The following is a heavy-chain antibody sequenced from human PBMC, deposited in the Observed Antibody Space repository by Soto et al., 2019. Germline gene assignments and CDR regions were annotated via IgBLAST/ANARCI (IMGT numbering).Heavy chain of an antibody. D-gene: IGHD3-10*01. J-gene: IGHJ6*02. CDR1: GFTFSSYG. V-gene: IGHV3-30*18. CDR2: ISYDGSNK. CDR3: AKGGRGSMVRGVIKDPYGMDV. Sequence: QVQLVESGGGVVQPGRSLRLSCAASGFTFSSYGMHWVRQAPGKGLEWVAVISYDGSNKYYADSVKGRFTISRDNSKNTLYLQMNSLRAEDTAVYYCAKGGRGSMVRGVIKDPYGMDVWGQGTTVTVSS.